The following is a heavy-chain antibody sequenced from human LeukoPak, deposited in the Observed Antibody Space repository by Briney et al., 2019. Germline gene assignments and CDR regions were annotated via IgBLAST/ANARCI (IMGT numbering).Heavy chain of an antibody. CDR1: GGSISSYY. J-gene: IGHJ6*03. CDR3: ARVFDSGSQAYFYYMDV. CDR2: IYSSGST. Sequence: SETLSLTCTVSGGSISSYYWSWIRQPPGKGLEWIGYIYSSGSTNYNPSLKSRVTMSVDTSKNQFSLKVSSVTAADTAVYYCARVFDSGSQAYFYYMDVWGKGTTVTVSS. D-gene: IGHD3-10*01. V-gene: IGHV4-59*01.